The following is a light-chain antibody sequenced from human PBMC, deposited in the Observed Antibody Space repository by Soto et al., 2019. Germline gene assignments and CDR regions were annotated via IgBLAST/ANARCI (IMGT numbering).Light chain of an antibody. Sequence: EIVMTQSPATLSVSPGEGATLSCKASQNVYNNLAWYQQRPGQPPRLLIYDASTRATGISARFSGSGYGTEFTLTISSLQSEDFAVYFCQQCRIWPLTLGGGTKVEIK. J-gene: IGKJ4*01. CDR3: QQCRIWPLT. CDR2: DAS. V-gene: IGKV3-15*01. CDR1: QNVYNN.